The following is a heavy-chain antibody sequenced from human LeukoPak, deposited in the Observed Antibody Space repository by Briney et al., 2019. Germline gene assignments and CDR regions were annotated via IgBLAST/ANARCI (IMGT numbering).Heavy chain of an antibody. J-gene: IGHJ3*02. Sequence: ASVKVSCKASGYTFTGYYMHWVRQAPGQGLEWMGWINPNSGGTNYAQKFQGRVTITTDESTSTAYMELSSLRSEDTAVYYCATPLYGSGSYYNDAFDIWGQGTMVTVSS. CDR3: ATPLYGSGSYYNDAFDI. CDR2: INPNSGGT. CDR1: GYTFTGYY. D-gene: IGHD3-10*01. V-gene: IGHV1-2*02.